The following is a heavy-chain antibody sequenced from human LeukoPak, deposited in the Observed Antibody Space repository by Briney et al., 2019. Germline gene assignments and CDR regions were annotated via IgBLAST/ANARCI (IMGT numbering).Heavy chain of an antibody. Sequence: SSETLSLTCTVSGGSISSYYWSWIRQPPGKGLEWIGYIYYSGTTNYNPSLKSRVTLSVDTSKNQFSLTLTSVTAADTAVYYCATTVTRGSTTYYFDYWGQGTLVTVSS. CDR2: IYYSGTT. CDR1: GGSISSYY. J-gene: IGHJ4*02. V-gene: IGHV4-59*12. D-gene: IGHD2-2*01. CDR3: ATTVTRGSTTYYFDY.